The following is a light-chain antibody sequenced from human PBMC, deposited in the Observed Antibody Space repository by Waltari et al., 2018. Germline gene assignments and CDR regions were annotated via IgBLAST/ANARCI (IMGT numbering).Light chain of an antibody. Sequence: SYELTQPFSVSVSPGQTATITCSGDVLAEKYVRWFQQKPGQAPILILYKDTDRASGIPERFSGSSAGSSVTLTSTGALPEDEADYYCHAAAGNIWFFGGGTKLTVL. CDR1: VLAEKY. J-gene: IGLJ3*02. CDR2: KDT. CDR3: HAAAGNIWF. V-gene: IGLV3-27*01.